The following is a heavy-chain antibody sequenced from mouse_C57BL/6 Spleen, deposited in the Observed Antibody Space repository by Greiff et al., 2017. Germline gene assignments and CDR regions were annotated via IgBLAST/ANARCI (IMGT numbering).Heavy chain of an antibody. D-gene: IGHD1-1*01. V-gene: IGHV1-82*01. CDR3: ASGGSSYGYFDV. CDR2: IYPGDGDT. Sequence: QVQLKQSGPELVKPGASVKISCKASGYAFSSSWMNWVKQRPGKGLEWIGRIYPGDGDTNYNGKFKGKATLTADKSSSTAYMQLSSLTSEDSAVYFCASGGSSYGYFDVWGTGTTVTVSS. CDR1: GYAFSSSW. J-gene: IGHJ1*03.